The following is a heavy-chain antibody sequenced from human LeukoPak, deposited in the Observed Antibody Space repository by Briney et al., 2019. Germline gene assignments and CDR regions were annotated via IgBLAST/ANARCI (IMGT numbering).Heavy chain of an antibody. CDR1: GFTFSDYG. V-gene: IGHV3-7*01. D-gene: IGHD3-16*02. CDR2: IKQDGSEK. Sequence: GTSLRLSCAASGFTFSDYGIHWVRQAPGKGLEWVANIKQDGSEKYYVDSVKGRFTISRDNAKNSLYLQMNSLRAEDTAVYYCARRLYYDYVWGSYRYKYYFDYWGQGTLVTVSS. J-gene: IGHJ4*02. CDR3: ARRLYYDYVWGSYRYKYYFDY.